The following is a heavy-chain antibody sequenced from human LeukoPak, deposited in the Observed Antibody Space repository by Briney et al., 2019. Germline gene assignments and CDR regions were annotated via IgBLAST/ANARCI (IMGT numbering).Heavy chain of an antibody. D-gene: IGHD3-22*01. J-gene: IGHJ3*02. Sequence: SETLSLTCTVSGGSISSGDYYWSWIRQPPGKGLEWIGYIYYSGSTYYNPSLKSRVTISVDTSKNQFSLKLSSVTAADTAVYYCARAKPGGYYYSAFDIWGQGTMVTVSS. CDR3: ARAKPGGYYYSAFDI. V-gene: IGHV4-30-4*08. CDR1: GGSISSGDYY. CDR2: IYYSGST.